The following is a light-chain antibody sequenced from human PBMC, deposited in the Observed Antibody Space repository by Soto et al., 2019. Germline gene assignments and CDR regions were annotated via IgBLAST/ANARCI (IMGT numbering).Light chain of an antibody. V-gene: IGKV3-15*01. Sequence: EIVMTQSPATLSVSPGERVTLSCRASESINSHLAWYQQRPGRSPRLLIHEASTRATGISARFSGSGSRTEFTLTISSLQSEDCAVYYCQQYNYLWTFGQGTRVELK. J-gene: IGKJ1*01. CDR1: ESINSH. CDR2: EAS. CDR3: QQYNYLWT.